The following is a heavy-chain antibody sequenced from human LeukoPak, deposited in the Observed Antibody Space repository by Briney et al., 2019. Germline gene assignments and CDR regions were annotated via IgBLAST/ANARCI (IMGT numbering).Heavy chain of an antibody. J-gene: IGHJ6*03. D-gene: IGHD5-24*01. CDR3: ARGMARYYYYYMDV. CDR1: GFTFSSYW. V-gene: IGHV3-48*04. Sequence: GGSLRLSCAASGFTFSSYWMSWVRQAPGKGLEWVSYISSSGSTIYYADSVKGRFTISRDNAKNSLYLQMNSLRAEDTAVYYCARGMARYYYYYMDVWGKGTTVTVSS. CDR2: ISSSGSTI.